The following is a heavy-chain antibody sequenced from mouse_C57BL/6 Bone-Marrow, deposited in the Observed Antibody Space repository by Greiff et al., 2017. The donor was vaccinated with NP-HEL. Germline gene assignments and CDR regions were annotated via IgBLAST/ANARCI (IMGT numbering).Heavy chain of an antibody. CDR1: GYTFTSYW. V-gene: IGHV1-55*01. Sequence: QVHVKQPGAELVKPGASVKMSCKASGYTFTSYWITWVKQRPGQGLEWIGDIYPGSGSTNYNEKFKSKATLTVDTSSSTAYMQLSSLTSEDSAVYYCARVGYSNYEGFLGMDYWGQGTSVTVSS. J-gene: IGHJ4*01. CDR2: IYPGSGST. D-gene: IGHD2-5*01. CDR3: ARVGYSNYEGFLGMDY.